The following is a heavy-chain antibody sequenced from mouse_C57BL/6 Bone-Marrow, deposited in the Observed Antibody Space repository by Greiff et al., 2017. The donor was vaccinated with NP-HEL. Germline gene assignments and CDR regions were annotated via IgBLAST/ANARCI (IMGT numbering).Heavy chain of an antibody. CDR1: GYTFTSYT. Sequence: QVHVKQSGAELARPGASVKMSCKASGYTFTSYTMHWVKQRPGQGLEWIGYINPSSGYTKYNQKFKDKATLTADKSSSTAYMQLSSLTSEDSAVYYCARGGNWFAYWGQGTLVTVSA. D-gene: IGHD2-1*01. CDR2: INPSSGYT. J-gene: IGHJ3*01. V-gene: IGHV1-4*01. CDR3: ARGGNWFAY.